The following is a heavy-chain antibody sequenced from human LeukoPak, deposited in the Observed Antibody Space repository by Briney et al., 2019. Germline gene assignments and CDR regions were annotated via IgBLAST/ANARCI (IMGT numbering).Heavy chain of an antibody. J-gene: IGHJ4*02. V-gene: IGHV4-38-2*01. CDR1: GYSISSGYY. CDR3: ARAGGGTSFDY. D-gene: IGHD2-2*01. Sequence: SETLSLTCAVSGYSISSGYYWGWIRQPPGKGLEWIGSFYHSGSTYYNPSLKSRVTISVDTSKNQFSLKLSSVTAADTAVYYCARAGGGTSFDYWGQGTLVTVSS. CDR2: FYHSGST.